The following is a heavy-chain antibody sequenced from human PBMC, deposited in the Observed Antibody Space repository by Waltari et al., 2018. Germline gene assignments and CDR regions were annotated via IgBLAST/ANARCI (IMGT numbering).Heavy chain of an antibody. CDR3: ARARRDGTDGAFDI. J-gene: IGHJ3*02. CDR1: GYTFSSYA. Sequence: QVQLVQSGAEVKKPGASVKVSCKASGYTFSSYAISWVRQAPGQGLEWMGGIIPIFGTANYAQKFQGRVTITTDESTSTAYMELSSLRSEDTAVYYCARARRDGTDGAFDIWGQGTMVTVSS. CDR2: IIPIFGTA. V-gene: IGHV1-69*05.